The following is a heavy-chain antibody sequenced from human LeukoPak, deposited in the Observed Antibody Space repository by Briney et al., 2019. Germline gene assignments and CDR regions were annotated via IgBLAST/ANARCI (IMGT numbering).Heavy chain of an antibody. D-gene: IGHD3-10*01. CDR2: IYHSGST. CDR3: AKDALGNYGLDVFDY. J-gene: IGHJ4*02. V-gene: IGHV4-38-2*02. CDR1: GYSISSGYY. Sequence: SETLSLTCTVSGYSISSGYYWGWIRQPPGKGLEWIGSIYHSGSTYYNPSLKSRVTISVDTSKNQFSLKLSSVTAADTAVYYCAKDALGNYGLDVFDYWGQGTLVTVSS.